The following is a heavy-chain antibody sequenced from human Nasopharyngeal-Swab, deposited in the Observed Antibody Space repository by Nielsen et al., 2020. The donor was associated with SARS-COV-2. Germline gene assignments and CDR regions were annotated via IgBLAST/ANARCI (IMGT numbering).Heavy chain of an antibody. CDR1: GFGFSSYS. CDR2: ISPSSSTI. V-gene: IGHV3-48*04. CDR3: ARDPGYYYGMNV. J-gene: IGHJ6*02. Sequence: GESLKISCAASGFGFSSYSMIWLRHTPGRGLEWVSHISPSSSTIFYADSVKGRFTISRDDAQNSMFLQMNSLRAEDSAVYYCARDPGYYYGMNVWGPGTTVTVSS.